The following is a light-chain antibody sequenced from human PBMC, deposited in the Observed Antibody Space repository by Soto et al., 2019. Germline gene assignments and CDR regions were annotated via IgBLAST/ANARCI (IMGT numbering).Light chain of an antibody. V-gene: IGKV1-39*01. CDR2: AAS. CDR3: QQSYSTTWT. Sequence: DIQMTQSPSSLSASVGDRVTITCRASQGISTYLNWYQQKPGKAPKLLIYAASSLQSGVPSRFSGSGSETDFTFTISSLQPEDFATYSCQQSYSTTWTFGQGTKVEIK. J-gene: IGKJ1*01. CDR1: QGISTY.